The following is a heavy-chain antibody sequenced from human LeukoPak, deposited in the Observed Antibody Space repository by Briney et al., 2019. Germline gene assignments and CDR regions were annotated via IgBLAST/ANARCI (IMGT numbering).Heavy chain of an antibody. J-gene: IGHJ4*02. CDR1: GGSISSYY. V-gene: IGHV4-59*12. CDR2: IYYSGST. CDR3: AREPYCSSTSCTYYFDY. Sequence: SETLSLTCTVSGGSISSYYWSWIRQPPRKELDWIGYIYYSGSTNYNPSLKSRVTISVDTSKNQFSLKLSSVTAADTAVYYCAREPYCSSTSCTYYFDYWGQGTLVTVSS. D-gene: IGHD2-2*01.